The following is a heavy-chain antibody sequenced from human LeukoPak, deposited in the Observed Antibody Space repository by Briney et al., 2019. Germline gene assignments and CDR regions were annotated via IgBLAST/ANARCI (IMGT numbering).Heavy chain of an antibody. D-gene: IGHD4-23*01. CDR2: ISGSGGST. V-gene: IGHV3-23*01. Sequence: PGGSLRLSCAASGFTFSSYAMSWVRQAPGKGLEWVSAISGSGGSTYYADSVKGRFTISRDNSKNTLYLQMNSLRAEDTAVYYCARDPYGGNSEIDYWGQGTLVTVSS. CDR1: GFTFSSYA. CDR3: ARDPYGGNSEIDY. J-gene: IGHJ4*02.